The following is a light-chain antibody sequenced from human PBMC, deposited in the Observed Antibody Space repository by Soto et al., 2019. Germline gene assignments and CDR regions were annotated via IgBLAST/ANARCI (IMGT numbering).Light chain of an antibody. J-gene: IGKJ4*01. V-gene: IGKV3D-15*01. Sequence: EIVMTQSPATLSVSPGERATLSCRASQSVNIYLAWYQQKPGQAPRLLIFGASYRATGIPARFSGSGSGTEFNQNISSLWWEHFAVYLCQLHDDWLRLTFGGGNTVDIK. CDR1: QSVNIY. CDR3: QLHDDWLRLT. CDR2: GAS.